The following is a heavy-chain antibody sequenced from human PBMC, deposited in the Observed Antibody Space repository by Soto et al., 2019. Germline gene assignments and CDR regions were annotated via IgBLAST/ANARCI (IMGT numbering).Heavy chain of an antibody. J-gene: IGHJ4*02. CDR1: GDSINTYY. Sequence: PSETLSLTCTVSGDSINTYYWGWIRQPPGKGLEWIGHIYRSGTTRYNPSVESRVTISVDTSKSQFSLELSSVTAADTAVYYCARVQMATIYFDYWGQGSLVTVSS. CDR2: IYRSGTT. CDR3: ARVQMATIYFDY. V-gene: IGHV4-59*01. D-gene: IGHD5-12*01.